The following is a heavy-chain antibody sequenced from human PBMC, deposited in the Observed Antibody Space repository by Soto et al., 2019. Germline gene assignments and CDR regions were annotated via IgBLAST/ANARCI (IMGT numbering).Heavy chain of an antibody. CDR3: AREGRYDFWSGYGYYYYYGMDV. D-gene: IGHD3-3*01. V-gene: IGHV3-30-3*01. J-gene: IGHJ6*02. CDR1: GFTFSSYA. CDR2: ISYDGSNK. Sequence: GGSLRLSCAASGFTFSSYAMHWVRQAPGKGLEWVAVISYDGSNKYYADSVKGRFTISRDNSKNTLYLQMNSLRAEDTAVYYCAREGRYDFWSGYGYYYYYGMDVWGQGTTVTVSS.